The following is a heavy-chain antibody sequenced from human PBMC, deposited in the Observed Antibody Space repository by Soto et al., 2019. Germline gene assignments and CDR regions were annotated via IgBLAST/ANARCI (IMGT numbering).Heavy chain of an antibody. CDR2: ISAYNGNT. V-gene: IGHV1-18*01. CDR1: GYTFTSYG. D-gene: IGHD5-12*01. Sequence: ASVKVSCKASGYTFTSYGISWVRQAPGQGLEWMGWISAYNGNTNYAQKLQGRVTMTTDTSTSTAYMELRSLRSDDTAVYYCARDFVFGGKGWLQLEFDYWGQGTLVTVSS. J-gene: IGHJ4*02. CDR3: ARDFVFGGKGWLQLEFDY.